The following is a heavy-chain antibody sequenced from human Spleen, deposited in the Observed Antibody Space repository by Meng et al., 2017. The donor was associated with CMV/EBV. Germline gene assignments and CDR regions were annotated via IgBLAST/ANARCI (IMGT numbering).Heavy chain of an antibody. J-gene: IGHJ5*02. CDR1: GGSFSGYY. Sequence: QVQLQQWGAGLLKPSETLSLTCAVYGGSFSGYYWSWIRQPPGKGLEWIGEINHSGSTNYNPSLKSRVTISVDTSKNQFSLKLSSVTAADTAVYYCARGIRRSRYPWGQGTLVTVSS. CDR2: INHSGST. CDR3: ARGIRRSRYP. D-gene: IGHD6-13*01. V-gene: IGHV4-34*01.